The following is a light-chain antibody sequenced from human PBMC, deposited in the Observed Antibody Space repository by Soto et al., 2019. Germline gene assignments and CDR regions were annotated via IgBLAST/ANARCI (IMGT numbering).Light chain of an antibody. CDR2: DVS. J-gene: IGLJ1*01. CDR3: SSYTTSSALYV. CDR1: GSDVGGYNY. V-gene: IGLV2-14*03. Sequence: QSALTQPASVSGSPGQSITISCTGTGSDVGGYNYVSWYQQHPGKAPKLIIYDVSNRPSGVSNHFSGSKSGNTASLTISGLQAEDEADYYCSSYTTSSALYVFGAGTKVTVL.